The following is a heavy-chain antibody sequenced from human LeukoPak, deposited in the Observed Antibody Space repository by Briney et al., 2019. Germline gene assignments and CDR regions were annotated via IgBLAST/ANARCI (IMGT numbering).Heavy chain of an antibody. CDR3: AREPRIAVAGGQFDY. CDR1: GYTFTGYY. J-gene: IGHJ4*02. CDR2: INPNSGGT. D-gene: IGHD6-19*01. V-gene: IGHV1-2*04. Sequence: ASVKVSCKASGYTFTGYYMHWVRQVPGQGLEWMGWINPNSGGTNYAQKFQGWVTMTRDTSISTAYMELSRLRSDDTAVCYCAREPRIAVAGGQFDYWGQGTLVTVSS.